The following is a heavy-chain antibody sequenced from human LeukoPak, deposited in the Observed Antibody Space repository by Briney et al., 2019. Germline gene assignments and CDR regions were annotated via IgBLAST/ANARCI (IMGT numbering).Heavy chain of an antibody. CDR1: GGSFSDYY. V-gene: IGHV4-30-4*08. J-gene: IGHJ6*03. CDR2: IYYSGST. CDR3: ARALFDYDFWSGYYRGHYYYYYMDV. Sequence: TLSLTCAVYGGSFSDYYWSWIRQPPGKGLEWIGYIYYSGSTYYNPSLKSRVTISVDTSKNQFSLKLSSVTAADTAVYYCARALFDYDFWSGYYRGHYYYYYMDVWGKGTTVTVSS. D-gene: IGHD3-3*01.